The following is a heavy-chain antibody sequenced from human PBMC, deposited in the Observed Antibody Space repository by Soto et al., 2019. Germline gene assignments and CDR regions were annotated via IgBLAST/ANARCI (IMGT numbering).Heavy chain of an antibody. CDR3: ATRFKVQWLGYYLDY. CDR2: ISGSGGST. V-gene: IGHV3-23*01. Sequence: EVQLLESGGGLVQPGGSLRLSCAASGFTFSSYAMSWVRQAPGKGLEWVSAISGSGGSTYYADSVKGRFTISRDNSKNTLYLQMNGLRAEDTCVYYCATRFKVQWLGYYLDYWGQGTLVTVSS. D-gene: IGHD6-19*01. J-gene: IGHJ4*02. CDR1: GFTFSSYA.